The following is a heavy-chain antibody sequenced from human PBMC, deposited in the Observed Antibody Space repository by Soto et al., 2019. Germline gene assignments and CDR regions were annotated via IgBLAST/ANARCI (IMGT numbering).Heavy chain of an antibody. J-gene: IGHJ5*02. D-gene: IGHD6-6*01. Sequence: ASVKVSCKASGYTFTSYYMHWVRQAPGQGLEWMGIINPSGGSTSYAQKFQGRVTITADKSTSTAYMELSSLRSEDTAVYYCAISSSAGWFDPWGQGTLVTVSS. CDR2: INPSGGST. CDR3: AISSSAGWFDP. CDR1: GYTFTSYY. V-gene: IGHV1-46*01.